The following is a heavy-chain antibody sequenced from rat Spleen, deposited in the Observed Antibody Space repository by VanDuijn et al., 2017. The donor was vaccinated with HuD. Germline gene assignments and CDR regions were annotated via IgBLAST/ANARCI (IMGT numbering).Heavy chain of an antibody. Sequence: EVQLVESGGGLVQPGRSLKLSRPASGFTFTNYFMAWVRQAPKKGLEWVATINTSGSRTYYPDSVKGRFTISRDNADSTLYLQMNSLKSEDTATYYCARHVVPGFHYYIMAAWGQGASVTVSS. CDR1: GFTFTNYF. CDR3: ARHVVPGFHYYIMAA. CDR2: INTSGSRT. J-gene: IGHJ4*01. V-gene: IGHV5-25*01. D-gene: IGHD1-4*01.